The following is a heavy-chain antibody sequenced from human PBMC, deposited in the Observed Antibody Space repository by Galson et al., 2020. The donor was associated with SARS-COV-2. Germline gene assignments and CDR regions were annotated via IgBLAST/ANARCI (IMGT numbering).Heavy chain of an antibody. CDR3: ARRVGSYYGMDV. CDR2: IDPSDSYT. D-gene: IGHD1-1*01. J-gene: IGHJ6*02. Sequence: HGESLKISCKGSGYSFTSYWISWVRQMPGKGLEWMGRIDPSDSYTNYSPSFQGHVTISADKSISTAYLQWSSLKASDTAMYYCARRVGSYYGMDVWGQGTTVTVSS. V-gene: IGHV5-10-1*01. CDR1: GYSFTSYW.